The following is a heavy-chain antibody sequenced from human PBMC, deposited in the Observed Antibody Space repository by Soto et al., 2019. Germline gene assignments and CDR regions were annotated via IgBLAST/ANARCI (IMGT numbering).Heavy chain of an antibody. V-gene: IGHV3-30*19. CDR1: GFTFRSYV. D-gene: IGHD3-16*01. Sequence: QVQLVESGGGVVQPGTSLRVSCVGSGFTFRSYVIHWVRQAPGKGLEWVALTSYYGSDKYYGDSVRGRFTISRDNSRNTVDLQMNSLSLEDTALYYCARWGTTGGLDVWGQGTLVSVS. CDR2: TSYYGSDK. CDR3: ARWGTTGGLDV. J-gene: IGHJ1*01.